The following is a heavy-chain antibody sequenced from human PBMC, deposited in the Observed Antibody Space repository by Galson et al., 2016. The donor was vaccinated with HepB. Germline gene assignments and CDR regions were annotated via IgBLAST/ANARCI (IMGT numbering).Heavy chain of an antibody. D-gene: IGHD1-26*01. CDR2: ISYDGNND. CDR1: GFTFRIYA. CDR3: ARDIVGGFDY. V-gene: IGHV3-30*04. J-gene: IGHJ4*02. Sequence: SLRLSCAASGFTFRIYAIHWVRQAPGTGLEWVAPISYDGNNDSYADSVKGRFTIARDNSKNTLSLQMNSLKPEDTAVYYCARDIVGGFDYWGQGALVTVSS.